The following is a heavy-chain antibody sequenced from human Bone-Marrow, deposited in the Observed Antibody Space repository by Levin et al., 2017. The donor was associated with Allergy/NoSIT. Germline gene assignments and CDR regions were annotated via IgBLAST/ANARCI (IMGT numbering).Heavy chain of an antibody. CDR1: GGSIGSSDYY. D-gene: IGHD1-14*01. CDR2: IYYLGHT. J-gene: IGHJ4*02. V-gene: IGHV4-30-4*01. Sequence: PSETLSLTCTVSGGSIGSSDYYWSWIRQTPGKGLEWIGCIYYLGHTYYNRSLKSRVTISMDTSQNQLSLKLRSVTAADTAVYYCAREGTPQSWDYWGQGTLVTVSS. CDR3: AREGTPQSWDY.